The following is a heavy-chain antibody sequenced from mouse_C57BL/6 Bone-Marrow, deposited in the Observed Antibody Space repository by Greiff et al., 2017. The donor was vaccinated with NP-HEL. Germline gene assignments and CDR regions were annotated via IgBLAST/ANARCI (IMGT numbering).Heavy chain of an antibody. CDR1: GYTFTSYW. CDR2: IYPGSGST. CDR3: ASDYYGSSYVAY. V-gene: IGHV1-55*01. Sequence: VQLQQPGAELVKPGASVKMSCKASGYTFTSYWITWVKQRPGQGLEWIGDIYPGSGSTNYNEKFKSKATLTVDTSSSTAYMQLSSLTSEDSAVYYCASDYYGSSYVAYWGQGTLVTVSA. D-gene: IGHD1-1*01. J-gene: IGHJ3*01.